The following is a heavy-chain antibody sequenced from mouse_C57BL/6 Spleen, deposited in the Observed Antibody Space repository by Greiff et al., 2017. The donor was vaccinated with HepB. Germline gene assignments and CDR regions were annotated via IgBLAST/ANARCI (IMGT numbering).Heavy chain of an antibody. D-gene: IGHD2-3*01. CDR2: ISSGGSYT. V-gene: IGHV5-6*01. Sequence: EVQGVESGGDLVKPGGSLKLSCAASGFTFSSYGMSWVRQTPDKRLEWVATISSGGSYTYYPDSVKGRFTISRDNAKNTLYLQMSSLKSEDTAMYYCARHLDGYYAMDYWGQGTSVTVSS. J-gene: IGHJ4*01. CDR3: ARHLDGYYAMDY. CDR1: GFTFSSYG.